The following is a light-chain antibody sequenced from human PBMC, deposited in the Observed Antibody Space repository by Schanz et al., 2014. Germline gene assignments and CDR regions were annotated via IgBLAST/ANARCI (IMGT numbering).Light chain of an antibody. V-gene: IGLV2-8*01. CDR3: SSYAGSNNFCV. Sequence: QSALAQPASVSGSPGQSITISCTGTSSDVGSYKLVSWYQQHPGKAPKLMIYEVSQRPSGVPDRFSGSKSGNTASLTVSGLQAEDEADYYCSSYAGSNNFCVFGTGTKLTVL. J-gene: IGLJ1*01. CDR1: SSDVGSYKL. CDR2: EVS.